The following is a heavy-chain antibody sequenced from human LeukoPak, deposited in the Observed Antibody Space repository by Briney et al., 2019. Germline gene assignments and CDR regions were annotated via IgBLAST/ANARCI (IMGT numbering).Heavy chain of an antibody. CDR2: MNPNSGNT. J-gene: IGHJ6*03. D-gene: IGHD1-20*01. CDR3: ARITSRYNWNYYYYYYMDV. CDR1: GYTFTSYD. V-gene: IGHV1-8*01. Sequence: ASVKVSCKASGYTFTSYDINWVRQATGQGLEWMGWMNPNSGNTGYAQKFQGRVTMTRNTSISTAYMELSSLISEDTAVYYCARITSRYNWNYYYYYYMDVWGKGTTVTVSS.